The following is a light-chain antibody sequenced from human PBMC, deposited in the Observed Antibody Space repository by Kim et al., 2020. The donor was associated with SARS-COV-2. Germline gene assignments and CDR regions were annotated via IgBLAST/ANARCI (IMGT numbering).Light chain of an antibody. J-gene: IGLJ3*02. V-gene: IGLV4-69*01. CDR2: LNSDGSH. CDR3: QTWGTGIWV. CDR1: SWHSSYA. Sequence: AAVKLTCTLSSWHSSYAIAWHQQQPEKGPRYLMKLNSDGSHSEGDGIPDRFSGSSSGAERYLTISSLQSEDEADYYCQTWGTGIWVFGGGTQLTVL.